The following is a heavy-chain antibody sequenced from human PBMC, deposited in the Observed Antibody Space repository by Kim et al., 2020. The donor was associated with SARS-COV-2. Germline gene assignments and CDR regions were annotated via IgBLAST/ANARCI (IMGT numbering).Heavy chain of an antibody. J-gene: IGHJ4*02. D-gene: IGHD3-3*01. CDR3: AKDRGFGVVILVGY. Sequence: ADSVKGRFTISRDNAKNTLYLQMNSLRAEDTAVYYCAKDRGFGVVILVGYWGQGTLVTVSS. V-gene: IGHV3-23*01.